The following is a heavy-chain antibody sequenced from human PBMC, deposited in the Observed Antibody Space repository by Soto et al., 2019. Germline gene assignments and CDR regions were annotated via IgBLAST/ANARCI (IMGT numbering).Heavy chain of an antibody. D-gene: IGHD3-16*01. Sequence: VRLVESGGDLVKSGGSLRLSCAASGFTFSSYGMHWVRQAPGKGLEWVAFIWHDGGNKFYAESVKGRFTISRDNSKNTLYLQMTSLSAEDTAMYYCARDGDVNTGFGKDYWGQGTLVTVSS. CDR2: IWHDGGNK. CDR3: ARDGDVNTGFGKDY. J-gene: IGHJ4*02. V-gene: IGHV3-33*01. CDR1: GFTFSSYG.